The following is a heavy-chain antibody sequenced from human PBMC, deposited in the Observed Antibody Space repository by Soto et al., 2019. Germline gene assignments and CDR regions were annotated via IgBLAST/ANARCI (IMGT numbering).Heavy chain of an antibody. D-gene: IGHD6-19*01. J-gene: IGHJ6*01. CDR1: GYSFTSYW. CDR3: ARHDSIAVPQYYYGMDV. V-gene: IGHV5-51*01. CDR2: IYPGDSDT. Sequence: GESLKISCKGSGYSFTSYWIGWVRQMPGKGLEWMGIIYPGDSDTRYSPSFQGQVTISADKSISTAYLQWSSLKASDTAMYYCARHDSIAVPQYYYGMDVWGQATTVTVSS.